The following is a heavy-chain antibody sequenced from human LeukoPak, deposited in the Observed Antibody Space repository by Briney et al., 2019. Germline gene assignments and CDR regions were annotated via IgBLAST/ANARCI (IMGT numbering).Heavy chain of an antibody. Sequence: GGSLRLSCAASGFTFSSYGMHWVRQAPGKGLEWVAVISYDGSNKYYADSVKGRFTISRDNSKNTLYLQMNSLRAEDTAVYYCAKESGSYSVNWFDPWGQGTLVTVSS. CDR3: AKESGSYSVNWFDP. CDR1: GFTFSSYG. V-gene: IGHV3-30*18. J-gene: IGHJ5*02. D-gene: IGHD1-26*01. CDR2: ISYDGSNK.